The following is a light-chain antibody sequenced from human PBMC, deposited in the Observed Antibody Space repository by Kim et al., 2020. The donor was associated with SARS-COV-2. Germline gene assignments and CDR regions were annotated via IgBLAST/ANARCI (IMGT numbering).Light chain of an antibody. CDR1: QSVSSSY. Sequence: EIVLTQSPGTLSLSPGEIATLSCRASQSVSSSYLAWYQQKPGQAPRLLIFGASHRATGIPDRFSGSGSGTDLTLTISRLEPEDFAVYYCQQYGSSPQCTFGQETKLEIK. CDR3: QQYGSSPQCT. J-gene: IGKJ2*02. CDR2: GAS. V-gene: IGKV3-20*01.